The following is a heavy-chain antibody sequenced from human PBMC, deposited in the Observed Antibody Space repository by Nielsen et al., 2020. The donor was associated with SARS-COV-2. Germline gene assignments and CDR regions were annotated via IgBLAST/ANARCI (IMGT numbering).Heavy chain of an antibody. CDR3: ATRWAIFGVVHRLDY. CDR2: INPSDSRT. J-gene: IGHJ4*02. Sequence: ASVKVSCKASGYTFTSNDITWVRQAPGQGLEWMGIINPSDSRTNYAQKFQGRVTMTEDTSTDTAYMELSSLRSEDTAVYYCATRWAIFGVVHRLDYWGQGTLVTVSS. CDR1: GYTFTSND. V-gene: IGHV1-46*01. D-gene: IGHD3-3*01.